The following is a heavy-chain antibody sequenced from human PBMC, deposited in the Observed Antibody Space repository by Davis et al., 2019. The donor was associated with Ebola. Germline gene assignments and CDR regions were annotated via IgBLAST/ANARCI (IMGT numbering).Heavy chain of an antibody. CDR1: RYNFTNYW. Sequence: GESLKIFCQGSRYNFTNYWISWVRQMPGKGLEWVGRIDPSDSYTNYSPSFQGHVTISADKSISTAYLQWSSLKASDTAMYYCARAEQLLYLGYYYYGVDVWGQGTTVTVSS. CDR2: IDPSDSYT. V-gene: IGHV5-10-1*01. J-gene: IGHJ6*02. D-gene: IGHD2-2*02. CDR3: ARAEQLLYLGYYYYGVDV.